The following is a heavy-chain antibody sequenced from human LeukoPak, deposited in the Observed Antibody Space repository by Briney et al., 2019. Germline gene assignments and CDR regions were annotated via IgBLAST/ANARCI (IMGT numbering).Heavy chain of an antibody. CDR1: GYTFTGYY. J-gene: IGHJ4*02. CDR2: INPNICRT. V-gene: IGHV1-2*06. Sequence: ASVKVSCKASGYTFTGYYMHWVRQAPGQGLEFMSRINPNICRTNYAPNFQGRVTMTSDSSISTAYMELSRLRSDDTAVYYCARDRGYGSGDYWGQGTLVTVSS. CDR3: ARDRGYGSGDY. D-gene: IGHD3-10*01.